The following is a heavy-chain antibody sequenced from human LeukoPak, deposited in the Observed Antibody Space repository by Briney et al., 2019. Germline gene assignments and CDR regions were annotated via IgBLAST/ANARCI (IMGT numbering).Heavy chain of an antibody. CDR2: ISWDGGST. J-gene: IGHJ6*03. CDR1: GFTFDDYA. CDR3: AKGGYYYYYYMDV. Sequence: GRSLRLSCAASGFTFDDYAMHWVRQAPGKGLEWVSLISWDGGSTYYADSVKGRFTISRDNSKNSLYLQMNSLRAEDTALYYCAKGGYYYYYYMDVWGRGTTVTVSS. V-gene: IGHV3-43D*03. D-gene: IGHD3-10*01.